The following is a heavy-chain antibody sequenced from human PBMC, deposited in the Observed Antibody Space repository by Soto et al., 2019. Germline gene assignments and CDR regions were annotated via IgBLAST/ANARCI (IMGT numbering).Heavy chain of an antibody. CDR3: AGYFDWHPDYKNNDY. Sequence: GGSLRLSCAASGFTFSSYSMNWVRQAPVKGLEWVSSISSSSSYIYYADSVKGRFTISRDNAKNSLYLQMNSLRAEDTAVYYCAGYFDWHPDYKNNDYWGQGTLVTLSS. D-gene: IGHD3-9*01. CDR1: GFTFSSYS. V-gene: IGHV3-21*01. J-gene: IGHJ4*02. CDR2: ISSSSSYI.